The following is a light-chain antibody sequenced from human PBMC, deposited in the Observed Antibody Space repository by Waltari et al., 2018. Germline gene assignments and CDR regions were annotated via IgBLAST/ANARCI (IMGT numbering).Light chain of an antibody. Sequence: QSALTQPRSVSGSPGQSVTISCTGTGNDVGSYDYVSWYQHQTGRAPKLIVYEVFNRASGVRDRFSGARSGGTAYLTIAGLQAEEEADYYCCSYAGPAFGEGTKLTVL. CDR1: GNDVGSYDY. J-gene: IGLJ2*01. V-gene: IGLV2-11*01. CDR2: EVF. CDR3: CSYAGPA.